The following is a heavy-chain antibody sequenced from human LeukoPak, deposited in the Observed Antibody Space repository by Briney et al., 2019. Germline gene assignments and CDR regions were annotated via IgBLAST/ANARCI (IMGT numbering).Heavy chain of an antibody. CDR1: GGSISSGGYY. V-gene: IGHV4-30-2*01. CDR2: IYHSGST. J-gene: IGHJ5*02. D-gene: IGHD6-13*01. CDR3: ARETLNSSTDLDP. Sequence: SQTLSLTCTVSGGSISSGGYYWSWIRQPPGKGLEWIGYIYHSGSTYYNPSLKSRVTISVDRSKNQFSLKLSSVTAADTAMYYCARETLNSSTDLDPWGQGTLVTVSS.